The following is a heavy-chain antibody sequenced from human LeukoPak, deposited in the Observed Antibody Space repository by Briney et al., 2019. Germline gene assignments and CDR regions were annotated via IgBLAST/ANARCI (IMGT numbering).Heavy chain of an antibody. CDR3: ARDPLTGASPDAFDI. J-gene: IGHJ3*02. V-gene: IGHV4-4*02. D-gene: IGHD7-27*01. Sequence: SETLSLTCAVSGDSISSSYWWSWVRQPPGKGLEWIGEIYHSGSTNYNPSIKSRVTISVDKSKNQFSLKLTSVTAADTAVYYCARDPLTGASPDAFDIWGQGTMVSVSS. CDR2: IYHSGST. CDR1: GDSISSSYW.